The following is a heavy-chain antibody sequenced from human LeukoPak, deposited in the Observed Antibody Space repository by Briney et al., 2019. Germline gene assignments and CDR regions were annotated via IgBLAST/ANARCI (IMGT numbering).Heavy chain of an antibody. Sequence: ASVKVSCKASGYIFSSYSIVWVRQAPGQGLEWVGWISVYNGDTKYAQKLQGRVTMTRDTSTSTVYMELSSLRSEDTAVYFCARDQGLTGYFDYWGQGTLSPSPQ. CDR1: GYIFSSYS. CDR3: ARDQGLTGYFDY. V-gene: IGHV1-18*01. D-gene: IGHD3-9*01. CDR2: ISVYNGDT. J-gene: IGHJ4*02.